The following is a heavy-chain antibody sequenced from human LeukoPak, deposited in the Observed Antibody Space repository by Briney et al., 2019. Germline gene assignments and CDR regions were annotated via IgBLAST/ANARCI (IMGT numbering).Heavy chain of an antibody. D-gene: IGHD6-13*01. CDR3: ARVGSSSWYSFDY. Sequence: ASVKVSCKASGYTFTSYDINWVRQATGQGLESMGWMNPNSGNTGYAQKFQGRVTMTRNTSISTAYMELSSLRSEDTAVYYCARVGSSSWYSFDYWGQGTLVTVSS. CDR1: GYTFTSYD. CDR2: MNPNSGNT. J-gene: IGHJ4*02. V-gene: IGHV1-8*01.